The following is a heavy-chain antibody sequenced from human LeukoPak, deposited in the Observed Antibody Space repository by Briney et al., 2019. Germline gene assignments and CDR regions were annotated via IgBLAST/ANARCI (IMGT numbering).Heavy chain of an antibody. J-gene: IGHJ4*02. V-gene: IGHV3-74*01. CDR3: ARERSSGWSDY. Sequence: PGGSLRLSCAASGFTFSSYWMDWVRQAPGKGLVWVSRIKTDGSSTSYADSVKGRFTIPRDNAKNTLYMQMSSLRAEDTAVYYCARERSSGWSDYWGQGTLVTVSS. CDR2: IKTDGSST. D-gene: IGHD6-19*01. CDR1: GFTFSSYW.